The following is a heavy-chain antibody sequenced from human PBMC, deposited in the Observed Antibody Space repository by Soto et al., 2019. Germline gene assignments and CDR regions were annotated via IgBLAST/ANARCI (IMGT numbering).Heavy chain of an antibody. CDR1: GFTFSSYA. Sequence: PGGSLRLPCAASGFTFSSYAMSWVRQAPGKGLEWVSATSGSGGSTYYADSVKGRFTISRDNSKNTLYLQMNSLRAEDTAVYYCAKDRNTAMVYFGYWGQGTLVTVSS. CDR3: AKDRNTAMVYFGY. CDR2: TSGSGGST. D-gene: IGHD5-18*01. J-gene: IGHJ4*02. V-gene: IGHV3-23*01.